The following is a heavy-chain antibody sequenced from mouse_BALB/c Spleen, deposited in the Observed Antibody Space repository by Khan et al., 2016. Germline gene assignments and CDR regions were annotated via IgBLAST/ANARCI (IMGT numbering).Heavy chain of an antibody. CDR2: ISYSGSP. CDR3: ARSDYGDKDAMDY. J-gene: IGHJ4*01. D-gene: IGHD1-1*01. CDR1: GYLITSDYA. Sequence: EVQLQESGPGLVKPSQSLSLTCTVTGYLITSDYAWNWIRQFPGNRLEWMGYISYSGSPSYNPSLKSRISITRDTSKNQFFLQLNSVTSEDTATYYCARSDYGDKDAMDYWGQGTSVTVSS. V-gene: IGHV3-2*02.